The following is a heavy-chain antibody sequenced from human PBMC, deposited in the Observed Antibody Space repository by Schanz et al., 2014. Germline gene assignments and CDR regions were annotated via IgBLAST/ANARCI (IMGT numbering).Heavy chain of an antibody. CDR1: GFTFSDYY. D-gene: IGHD2-21*02. CDR2: ISGSSIHK. J-gene: IGHJ4*02. CDR3: ARDLNRCGGDCYSG. Sequence: VQLVESGGGLVQPGGSLRLSCAASGFTFSDYYMAWIRQAPGKGLEWVSHISGSSIHKNYADSVKGRFTISRDNAKNSLYLQMNSLRAEDTAVYYCARDLNRCGGDCYSGWGQGTLVTVSS. V-gene: IGHV3-11*06.